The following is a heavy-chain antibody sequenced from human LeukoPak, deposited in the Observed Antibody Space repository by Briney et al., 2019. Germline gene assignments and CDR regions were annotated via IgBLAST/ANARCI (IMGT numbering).Heavy chain of an antibody. CDR3: AKIAVAGRGY. J-gene: IGHJ4*02. D-gene: IGHD6-19*01. V-gene: IGHV1-69*13. CDR2: IIPIFGTA. Sequence: ASVKVSCKASGGTFSSYAISWVRQAPGQGLEWMGGIIPIFGTANYAQKFQGRVTITADESTSTAYMELSSLRSEDTAVYYCAKIAVAGRGYWGQGTLVTVSS. CDR1: GGTFSSYA.